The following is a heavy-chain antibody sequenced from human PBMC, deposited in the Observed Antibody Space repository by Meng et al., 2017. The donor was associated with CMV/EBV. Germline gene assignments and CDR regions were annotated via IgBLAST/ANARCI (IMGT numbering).Heavy chain of an antibody. D-gene: IGHD2-2*01. CDR2: MNPNSGNT. CDR1: GYTFTSYD. V-gene: IGHV1-8*01. J-gene: IGHJ6*02. CDR3: ARGPVVVVPAATRYYYYGMDV. Sequence: ASVKVSCKASGYTFTSYDISWVRQATGQGLEWMGWMNPNSGNTGYAQKFQGRVTMTRNTSISTAYMELSSLRSEDTAVYYCARGPVVVVPAATRYYYYGMDVWGQGTTVTVSS.